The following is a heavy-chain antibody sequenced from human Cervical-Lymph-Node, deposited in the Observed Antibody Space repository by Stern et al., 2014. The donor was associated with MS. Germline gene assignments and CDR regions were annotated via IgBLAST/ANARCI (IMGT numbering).Heavy chain of an antibody. V-gene: IGHV3-33*01. Sequence: QVQLVESGGGVVQPGRSLRLSCAASGFIFSNYGMHWVRQAPGKGLEGVAIIWYDGSNQYYADSVKGRFSISRYNSKNTLYLQMNSLRAEDTGVYYCTRGRTTMALDYWGQGTLVTVSS. D-gene: IGHD1-1*01. J-gene: IGHJ4*02. CDR1: GFIFSNYG. CDR2: IWYDGSNQ. CDR3: TRGRTTMALDY.